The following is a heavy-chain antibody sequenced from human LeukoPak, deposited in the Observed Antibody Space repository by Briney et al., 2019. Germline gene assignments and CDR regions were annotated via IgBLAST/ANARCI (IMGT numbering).Heavy chain of an antibody. CDR1: GFTFSSYW. J-gene: IGHJ4*02. CDR2: IKQDGSEK. CDR3: ARDLGPYYFDY. Sequence: GGSLRLSCAASGFTFSSYWMSWVRQAPGKGLECVANIKQDGSEKYYVDSVKGRFTISRDNAKNSLYLQVNSLRAEDTAVYYCARDLGPYYFDYWGQGTLVTVSS. D-gene: IGHD3-10*01. V-gene: IGHV3-7*01.